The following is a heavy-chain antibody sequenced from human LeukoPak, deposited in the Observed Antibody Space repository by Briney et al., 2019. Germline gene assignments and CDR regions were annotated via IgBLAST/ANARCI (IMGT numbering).Heavy chain of an antibody. CDR3: ARDFEQGLVLYYLGS. CDR2: INPDSGGP. D-gene: IGHD6-19*01. V-gene: IGHV1-2*02. CDR1: GYKFTDYH. J-gene: IGHJ4*02. Sequence: ASVKVSCKASGYKFTDYHIHWVRQAPGQGLEWVGWINPDSGGPQYAQKFQGRVTMTRDTSVSTAFMELRSLRSDDTAVYYCARDFEQGLVLYYLGSWGQGTLVTVSS.